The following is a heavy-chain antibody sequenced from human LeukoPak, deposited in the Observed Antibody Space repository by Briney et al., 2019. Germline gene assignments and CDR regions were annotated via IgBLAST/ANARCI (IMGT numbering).Heavy chain of an antibody. CDR1: GFTFKSDW. Sequence: GGSLRLSCAASGFTFKSDWMHWVRQSPGKGLEWVSRINQDGSGTDYTDSARGRFTISRDNAKNTLCLQMNSLRAEDTAVYYCARLYYLDYRGQGTLVTVSS. J-gene: IGHJ4*02. V-gene: IGHV3-74*01. CDR2: INQDGSGT. D-gene: IGHD2-15*01. CDR3: ARLYYLDY.